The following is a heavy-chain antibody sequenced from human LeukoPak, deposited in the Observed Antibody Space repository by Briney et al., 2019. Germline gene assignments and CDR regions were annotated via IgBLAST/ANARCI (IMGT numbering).Heavy chain of an antibody. D-gene: IGHD6-13*01. CDR2: ISYDGSNK. CDR3: TRSGIAAAGTGGPPDY. CDR1: GFTFSSYG. Sequence: PGGSLRLSCAASGFTFSSYGMHWVRQAPGKGLEWVAVISYDGSNKYYADSVKGRFTISRDNAKNSLYLQMNSLRAEDTAVYYCTRSGIAAAGTGGPPDYWGQGTLVTVSS. V-gene: IGHV3-30*03. J-gene: IGHJ4*02.